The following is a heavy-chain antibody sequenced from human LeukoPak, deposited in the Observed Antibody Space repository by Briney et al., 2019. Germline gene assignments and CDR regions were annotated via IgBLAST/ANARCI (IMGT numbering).Heavy chain of an antibody. CDR1: GYTLTELS. D-gene: IGHD2/OR15-2a*01. CDR2: FDPEDGET. J-gene: IGHJ4*02. CDR3: ATGNSFAYRFFWY. V-gene: IGHV1-24*01. Sequence: ASVKVSRKVSGYTLTELSMHWVRQAPGKGLEWMGGFDPEDGETISAQKFQGRVTMTEDTSTDTAYMELSSLRSEDTAVYYCATGNSFAYRFFWYWGQGTLVTVSS.